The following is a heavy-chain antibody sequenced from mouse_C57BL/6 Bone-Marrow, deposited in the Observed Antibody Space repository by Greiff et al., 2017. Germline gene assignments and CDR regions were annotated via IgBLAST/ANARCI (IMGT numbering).Heavy chain of an antibody. CDR3: ARGDSSGLAWFAY. D-gene: IGHD3-2*02. Sequence: VQLQQPGAELVRPGSSVKLSCKASGYTFTSYWMDWVKQRPGQGLEWIGNIYPSDSETHYNQKFKDKATLTVDKSSSTAYMQLSSLTSEDSAVYYCARGDSSGLAWFAYWGQGTLVTVSA. CDR2: IYPSDSET. V-gene: IGHV1-61*01. CDR1: GYTFTSYW. J-gene: IGHJ3*01.